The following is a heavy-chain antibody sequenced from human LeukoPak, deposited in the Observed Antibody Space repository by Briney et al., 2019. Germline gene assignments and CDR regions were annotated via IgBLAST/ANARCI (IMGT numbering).Heavy chain of an antibody. CDR1: GFTFNTYS. V-gene: IGHV3-21*01. J-gene: IGHJ4*02. CDR2: ISSSSSYI. Sequence: GGSLRLSCAASGFTFNTYSMNWVRQAPGKGLEWVSSISSSSSYIYYADSVKGRFTISRDNAKNSLFQQVNSLRAEDTAVYYCARDWYGQADYWGQGPLVTVSS. CDR3: ARDWYGQADY. D-gene: IGHD1-14*01.